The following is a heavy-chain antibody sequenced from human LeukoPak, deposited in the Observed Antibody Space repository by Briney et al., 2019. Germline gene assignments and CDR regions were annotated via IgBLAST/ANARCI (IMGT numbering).Heavy chain of an antibody. CDR2: TSSDLNVK. J-gene: IGHJ4*02. CDR3: AREGYYGSGSPPSLYFDY. Sequence: GGSLRLSCAASGFTFRNYVIHWVRQAPGKGLEWVAVTSSDLNVKLYADSVKGRSTISRDNSRSTLYLQMSSLRPEDTAIYYCAREGYYGSGSPPSLYFDYWGQGTLVTVSS. CDR1: GFTFRNYV. V-gene: IGHV3-30-3*01. D-gene: IGHD3-10*01.